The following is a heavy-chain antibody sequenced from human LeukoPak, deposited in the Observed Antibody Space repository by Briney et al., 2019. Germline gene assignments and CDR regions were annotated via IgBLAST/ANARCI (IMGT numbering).Heavy chain of an antibody. J-gene: IGHJ3*02. CDR2: IYSSGST. CDR1: GGSIRGYY. D-gene: IGHD3-3*01. V-gene: IGHV4-59*01. CDR3: ARDSPFEWAIFGDSFDI. Sequence: SETPSLTCNVSGGSIRGYYWSWIRQPPGKGLEWIGYIYSSGSTNYNPSLKSRVTMSVDTSKNQFSLKVSSVTAADTAVYYCARDSPFEWAIFGDSFDIWGQGTVVAVSS.